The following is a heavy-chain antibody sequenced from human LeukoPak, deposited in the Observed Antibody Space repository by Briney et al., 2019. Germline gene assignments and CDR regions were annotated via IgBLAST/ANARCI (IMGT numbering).Heavy chain of an antibody. CDR3: AREMTTVTIFDY. CDR1: GFTFSSYW. J-gene: IGHJ4*02. Sequence: GGTLRLSCAVSGFTFSSYWMSWVRQAPGKGLEWVANIKQDGSEKYYVDSVKGRFTISRDNAKNSLYLQMNSLRAEDTAVYYCAREMTTVTIFDYWGQGTLVTVSS. V-gene: IGHV3-7*01. D-gene: IGHD4-17*01. CDR2: IKQDGSEK.